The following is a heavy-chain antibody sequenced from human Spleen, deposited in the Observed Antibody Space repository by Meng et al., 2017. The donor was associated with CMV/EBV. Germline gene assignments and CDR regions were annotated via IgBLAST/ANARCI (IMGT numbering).Heavy chain of an antibody. CDR1: GDSVSSKSAA. D-gene: IGHD3-9*01. CDR2: TYYRSKWYT. Sequence: CAISGDSVSSKSAAWHWIRQSPSGGLGWLGRTYYRSKWYTDYAVSVKSRIIINPDTSKNQFSLHLNSVTPEDTAVYYCATGSDFDYWGQGTLVTVSS. J-gene: IGHJ4*02. V-gene: IGHV6-1*01. CDR3: ATGSDFDY.